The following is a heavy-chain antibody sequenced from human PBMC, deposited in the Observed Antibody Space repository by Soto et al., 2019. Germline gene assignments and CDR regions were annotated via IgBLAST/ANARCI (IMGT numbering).Heavy chain of an antibody. J-gene: IGHJ4*02. CDR2: ISYDGSNK. V-gene: IGHV3-30-3*01. CDR3: ATERVVGATSSFDY. CDR1: GFTFSSYA. D-gene: IGHD1-26*01. Sequence: GGSLRLSCAASGFTFSSYAMHWVRQAPGKGLEWVAVISYDGSNKYYADSVKGRFTISRDNSKNTLYLKMNSLRAEDTAVYYCATERVVGATSSFDYWGQGTLVTVSS.